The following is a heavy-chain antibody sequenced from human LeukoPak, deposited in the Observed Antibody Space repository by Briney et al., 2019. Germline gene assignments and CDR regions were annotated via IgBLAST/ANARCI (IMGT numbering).Heavy chain of an antibody. CDR2: INPSGSST. D-gene: IGHD1-26*01. CDR1: GYTFTSYY. J-gene: IGHJ4*02. CDR3: ARAAGALRVFDY. Sequence: GASVKVSCKACGYTFTSYYMHWVRQAPGQGLELMGIINPSGSSTSYAQKFQGRVTMTRDTSTSTVYMELSSLRSEDTAVYYCARAAGALRVFDYWGQGTLVTISS. V-gene: IGHV1-46*01.